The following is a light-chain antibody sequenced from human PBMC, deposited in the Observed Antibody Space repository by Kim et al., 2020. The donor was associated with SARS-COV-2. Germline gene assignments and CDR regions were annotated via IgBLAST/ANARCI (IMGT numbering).Light chain of an antibody. CDR2: NGN. V-gene: IGLV3-21*04. J-gene: IGLJ2*01. CDR1: TLAAFS. CDR3: QVWNSGVV. Sequence: VAPGKTARSTWGGDTLAAFSGQWYQQKAGQAPMVVISNGNDRPSGIPERFSGSTSGNTATLTISRVEAGDEADYYCQVWNSGVVFGGGTKVTVL.